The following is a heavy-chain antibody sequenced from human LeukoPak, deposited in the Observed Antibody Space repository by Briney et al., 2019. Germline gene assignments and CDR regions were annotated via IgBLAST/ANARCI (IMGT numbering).Heavy chain of an antibody. Sequence: GGSLRLSCAASGFTFSNYGMHWVRLAPGKGLEWVAFIRYDGTNKYYADSVKGRFTISRDNSKNTLYLQMNSLRPEDTAVYYCAKDAPPHYYDSSGTYVDYWGQGTLVTVSS. CDR1: GFTFSNYG. D-gene: IGHD3-22*01. CDR2: IRYDGTNK. J-gene: IGHJ4*02. CDR3: AKDAPPHYYDSSGTYVDY. V-gene: IGHV3-30*02.